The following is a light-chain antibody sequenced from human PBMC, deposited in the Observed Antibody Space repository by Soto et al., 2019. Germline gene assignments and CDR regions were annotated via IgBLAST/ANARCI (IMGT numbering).Light chain of an antibody. CDR1: QSISSW. J-gene: IGKJ5*01. Sequence: DIQMTQSTSTLSASVGDRVTITCRASQSISSWLAWYQQKPGKAPKLLIYKASSLESGVPSRFSGSGSGTEFTLTISSLQPDDFATYYCQQYNSYPITFGQETRLEIK. CDR2: KAS. V-gene: IGKV1-5*03. CDR3: QQYNSYPIT.